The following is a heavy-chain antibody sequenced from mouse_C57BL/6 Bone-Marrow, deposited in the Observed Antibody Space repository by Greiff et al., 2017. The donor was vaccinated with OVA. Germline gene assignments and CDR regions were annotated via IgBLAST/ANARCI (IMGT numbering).Heavy chain of an antibody. CDR3: TRDPFYDYDWAY. CDR2: ISSGGDYI. V-gene: IGHV5-9-1*02. Sequence: EVQLVESGEGLVKPGGSLKLSCAASGFTFSSYAMSWVRQTPEKRLEWVAYISSGGDYIYYADTVKGRFTISRDNARNTLYLQMSSLKSEDTAMYYCTRDPFYDYDWAYWGQGTLVTVSA. J-gene: IGHJ3*01. CDR1: GFTFSSYA. D-gene: IGHD2-4*01.